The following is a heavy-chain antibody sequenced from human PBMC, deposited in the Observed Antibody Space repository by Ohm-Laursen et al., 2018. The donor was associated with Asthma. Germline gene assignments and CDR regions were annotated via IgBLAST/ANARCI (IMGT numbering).Heavy chain of an antibody. V-gene: IGHV4-31*03. CDR2: IYYSGST. Sequence: SETLSLTCPVSGGSISSGGYYWSWIRQHPGKGLEWIGYIYYSGSTYYNPSLKSRVTISVDTSKNQFSLKLSSVTAADTAVYYCARSDYGEQSVDYWGQGTLVTVSS. CDR3: ARSDYGEQSVDY. D-gene: IGHD4-17*01. J-gene: IGHJ4*02. CDR1: GGSISSGGYY.